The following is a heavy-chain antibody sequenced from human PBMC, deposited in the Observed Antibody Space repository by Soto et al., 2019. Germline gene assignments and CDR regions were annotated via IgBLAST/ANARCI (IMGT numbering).Heavy chain of an antibody. CDR1: GGSISSYY. J-gene: IGHJ4*02. Sequence: SETLSLTCTVSGGSISSYYWGWIRQPPGKGLEWIGSIYYSGSTYYNPSLKSRVTISVDTSKNQFSLKLSSVTAADTAVYYCARQEDYDYVWGSYRIDYWGQGTLVTVSS. CDR3: ARQEDYDYVWGSYRIDY. CDR2: IYYSGST. V-gene: IGHV4-39*01. D-gene: IGHD3-16*02.